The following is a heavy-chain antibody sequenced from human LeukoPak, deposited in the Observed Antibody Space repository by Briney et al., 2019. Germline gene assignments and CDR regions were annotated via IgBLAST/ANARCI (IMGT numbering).Heavy chain of an antibody. J-gene: IGHJ5*02. CDR2: INTSTGNP. Sequence: ASVKVSCKASGYTFTSYAMNWVRQAPGQGLEWMGWINTSTGNPTYAQGSTGRFVFSLDTSVSTAYLQISSLKAEDTAVYYCARDDYGGNSARWFDPWGQGTLVTVSS. CDR1: GYTFTSYA. V-gene: IGHV7-4-1*02. D-gene: IGHD4-23*01. CDR3: ARDDYGGNSARWFDP.